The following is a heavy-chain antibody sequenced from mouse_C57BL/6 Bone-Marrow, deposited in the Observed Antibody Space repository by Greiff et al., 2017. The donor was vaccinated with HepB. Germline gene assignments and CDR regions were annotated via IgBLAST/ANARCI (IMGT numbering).Heavy chain of an antibody. D-gene: IGHD1-2*01. CDR2: IWSGGST. V-gene: IGHV2-2*01. J-gene: IGHJ2*01. CDR1: GFSLTSYG. Sequence: VQLQESGPGLVQPSQSLSITCTVSGFSLTSYGVHWVRQSPGKGLEWLGVIWSGGSTDYNAAFISRLSISKDNSKSQVFFKMNSLRADDTAIYYCARNYYGPDYWGQGTTLTVSS. CDR3: ARNYYGPDY.